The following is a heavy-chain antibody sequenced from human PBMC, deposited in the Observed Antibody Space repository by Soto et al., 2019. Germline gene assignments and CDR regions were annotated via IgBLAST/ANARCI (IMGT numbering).Heavy chain of an antibody. V-gene: IGHV1-69*13. CDR2: IIPIFGTA. CDR1: GGTFSSYA. Sequence: EASVKVSCKASGGTFSSYAISWVRQAPGQGLEWMGGIIPIFGTANYAQKFQGRVTITADESTSTAYMELSSLRSEDTAVYYCASRKPGEYDYVWGSYRYKDQNYGMDVWGQGTTVTVSS. J-gene: IGHJ6*02. D-gene: IGHD3-16*02. CDR3: ASRKPGEYDYVWGSYRYKDQNYGMDV.